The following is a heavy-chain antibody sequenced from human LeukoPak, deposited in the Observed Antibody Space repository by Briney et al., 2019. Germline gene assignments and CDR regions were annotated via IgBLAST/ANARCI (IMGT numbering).Heavy chain of an antibody. D-gene: IGHD3-22*01. CDR3: ASITSRYDSSGYYSAVDY. CDR2: ISSSSSYI. V-gene: IGHV3-21*01. J-gene: IGHJ4*02. CDR1: GFTFSRYS. Sequence: PGGSLRLSCAASGFTFSRYSMNWVRQAPGKGLEWVSSISSSSSYIYYADSVKGRFTISRDNAKNSLYLQMNSLRAEDTAVYYCASITSRYDSSGYYSAVDYWGQGTLVTVSS.